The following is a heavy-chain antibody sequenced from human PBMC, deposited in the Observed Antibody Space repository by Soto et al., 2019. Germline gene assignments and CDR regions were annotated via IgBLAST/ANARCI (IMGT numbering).Heavy chain of an antibody. Sequence: QVQLVESGGGVVQPGRSLRLSCAVSGFTFSSYGMHWVRQAPGKGLEWVAVISYDGSNKYYADSVKGRFTISRDNSKNTLYLQMNSLRAEDTAVYYCAKGRYCSSTSCYGGDYWGQGTLVTVSS. J-gene: IGHJ4*02. D-gene: IGHD2-2*01. CDR1: GFTFSSYG. CDR2: ISYDGSNK. V-gene: IGHV3-30*18. CDR3: AKGRYCSSTSCYGGDY.